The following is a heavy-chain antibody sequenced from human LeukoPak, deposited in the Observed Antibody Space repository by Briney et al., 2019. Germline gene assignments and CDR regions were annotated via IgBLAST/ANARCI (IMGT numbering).Heavy chain of an antibody. Sequence: GGSLRLSCAASGFTFSSYGMHWVRQAPGKGLEWVAFIRYDGSNKYYADSVKGRFTISRDNSKNTLYLQMNSLRAEDTAVYYCARGTLGEYQLLVRRRNWFDPWGQGTLVTVSS. CDR2: IRYDGSNK. V-gene: IGHV3-30*02. D-gene: IGHD2-2*01. J-gene: IGHJ5*02. CDR3: ARGTLGEYQLLVRRRNWFDP. CDR1: GFTFSSYG.